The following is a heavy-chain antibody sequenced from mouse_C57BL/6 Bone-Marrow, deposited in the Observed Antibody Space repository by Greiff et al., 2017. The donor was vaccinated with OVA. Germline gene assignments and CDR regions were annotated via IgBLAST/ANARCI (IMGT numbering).Heavy chain of an antibody. D-gene: IGHD2-1*01. CDR3: ASPYGNSFDY. Sequence: QVQLQQSGAELVRPGASVKLSCTASGFNIKDDYMHWVKQRTGQGLEWIGEIYPRSGNTYYNEKFKGKATLTADKSSSTAYMELRSLTSEDSAVYFCASPYGNSFDYWGQGTTLTVSS. J-gene: IGHJ2*01. CDR1: GFNIKDDY. V-gene: IGHV1-81*01. CDR2: IYPRSGNT.